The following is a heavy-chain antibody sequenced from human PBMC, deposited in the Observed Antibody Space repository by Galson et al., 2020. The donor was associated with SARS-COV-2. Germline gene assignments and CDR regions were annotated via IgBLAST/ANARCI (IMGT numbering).Heavy chain of an antibody. CDR2: IDGSGART. J-gene: IGHJ4*02. CDR1: GLPFSSFA. CDR3: ATDPFTVTSFDY. D-gene: IGHD4-4*01. Sequence: GGSLRLSCAASGLPFSSFAMGWLRQAPGKGLEWVSTIDGSGARTYYADSVKGHFTISRDNSKNTLYLQLTSLRAEDTAVYYCATDPFTVTSFDYWGQGTLVTVSS. V-gene: IGHV3-23*01.